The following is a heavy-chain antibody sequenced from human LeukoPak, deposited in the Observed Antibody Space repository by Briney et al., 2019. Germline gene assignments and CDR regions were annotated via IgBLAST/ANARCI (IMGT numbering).Heavy chain of an antibody. D-gene: IGHD2-21*02. Sequence: GGSLRLSCTVSGFSFNSYGMHWVRQAPGTGLEWVAGISYDGRNKYHADSVKGRFTIYRDNSKNTLYLQMNSLRVGDTAVYFCAREGSPDCHFDYWGQGTLVTVSS. CDR1: GFSFNSYG. CDR3: AREGSPDCHFDY. V-gene: IGHV3-30*03. CDR2: ISYDGRNK. J-gene: IGHJ4*02.